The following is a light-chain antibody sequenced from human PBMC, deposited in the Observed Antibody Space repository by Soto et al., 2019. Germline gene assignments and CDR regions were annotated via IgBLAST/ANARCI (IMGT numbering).Light chain of an antibody. Sequence: EIVMTQSPATLSVSPGERATLSCRASQSISSNLAWYQQKPGQAPRLLIYDAATRATGLPARFSGSGSGTEFTLTISSLQSEDFAIYYCQQYNNWPRTFGQGSQVDIK. CDR1: QSISSN. J-gene: IGKJ1*01. CDR3: QQYNNWPRT. V-gene: IGKV3-15*01. CDR2: DAA.